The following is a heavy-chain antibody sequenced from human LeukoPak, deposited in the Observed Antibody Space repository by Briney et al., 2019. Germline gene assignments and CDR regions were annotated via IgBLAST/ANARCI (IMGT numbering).Heavy chain of an antibody. CDR3: AREIGSSSWIDY. J-gene: IGHJ4*02. Sequence: PSETLSLTCAIYSESFSGYYWSWIRQPPGKGLEWIGYIYYSGSTNYNPSLKSRVTISVDTSKNQFSLKLSSVTAADTAVYYCAREIGSSSWIDYWGQGTLVTVSS. D-gene: IGHD6-13*01. V-gene: IGHV4-59*01. CDR1: SESFSGYY. CDR2: IYYSGST.